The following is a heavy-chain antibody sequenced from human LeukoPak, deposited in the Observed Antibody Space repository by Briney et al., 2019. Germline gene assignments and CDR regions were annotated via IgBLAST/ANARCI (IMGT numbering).Heavy chain of an antibody. Sequence: SETLSLTCTVSGGSISSYYWSWIRQPPGKGLEWIGYIYYSGSTNYNPSFKSRVTISVDTSKNQFSLKLSSVTAADTAVYYCARAGYDFWSGHNWFGPWGQGTLVTVSS. CDR2: IYYSGST. D-gene: IGHD3-3*01. CDR3: ARAGYDFWSGHNWFGP. V-gene: IGHV4-59*01. CDR1: GGSISSYY. J-gene: IGHJ5*02.